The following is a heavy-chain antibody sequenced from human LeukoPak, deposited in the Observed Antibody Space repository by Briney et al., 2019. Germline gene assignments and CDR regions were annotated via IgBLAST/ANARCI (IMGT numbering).Heavy chain of an antibody. CDR2: ISDTGRLS. V-gene: IGHV3-23*01. CDR1: GFTFSSSA. D-gene: IGHD5-12*01. CDR3: ARNENSGWGYFDY. J-gene: IGHJ4*02. Sequence: GGSLRLSCAASGFTFSSSAMSWVRQAPGKGLEWVAAISDTGRLSYCADSVNGRFTISRDNSKNTLSLQMNSLRAADTAVYYCARNENSGWGYFDYWGQGTLVTVSS.